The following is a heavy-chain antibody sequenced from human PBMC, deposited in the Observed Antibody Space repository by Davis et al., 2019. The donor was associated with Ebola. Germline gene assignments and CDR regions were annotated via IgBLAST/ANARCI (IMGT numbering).Heavy chain of an antibody. D-gene: IGHD6-13*01. CDR2: ISAYNGNT. CDR1: GYTFTSYG. V-gene: IGHV1-18*04. CDR3: ASDVRVVAAAAGPSERGTIFYYYYGMDV. J-gene: IGHJ6*04. Sequence: ASVKVSCKASGYTFTSYGISWVRQAPGQGLEWMGWISAYNGNTNYAQKLQGRVTMTTDTSTSTAYMELRRLRSDDTAVYYCASDVRVVAAAAGPSERGTIFYYYYGMDVWGKGTTVTVSS.